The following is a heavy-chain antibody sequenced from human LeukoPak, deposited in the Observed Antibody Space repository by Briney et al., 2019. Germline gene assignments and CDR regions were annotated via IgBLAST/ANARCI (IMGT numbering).Heavy chain of an antibody. CDR2: IYYSGST. CDR3: ARHGTYGDYGRDYFDY. CDR1: GGSISSYY. J-gene: IGHJ4*02. Sequence: PSETLSLTCTVSGGSISSYYWSWIRQPPGEGLEWIGYIYYSGSTNYNPSLKSRVTISVDTSKNQFSLKLSSVTAADTAVYYCARHGTYGDYGRDYFDYWGQGTLVTVSS. D-gene: IGHD4-17*01. V-gene: IGHV4-59*08.